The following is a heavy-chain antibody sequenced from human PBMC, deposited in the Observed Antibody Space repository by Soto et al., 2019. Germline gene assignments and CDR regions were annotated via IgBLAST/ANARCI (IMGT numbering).Heavy chain of an antibody. D-gene: IGHD3-22*01. CDR2: IYWDDDK. CDR1: GFSLSTSGVG. CDR3: ANTNSSSWYVWYYDSSGYYNFDS. V-gene: IGHV2-5*02. Sequence: QITLKESGPTLVKPTQTLTLTCTFSGFSLSTSGVGVGWIRQPPGKALEWLALIYWDDDKRYSPSLKSRLTINKDTSKNQVVITMTNMDPVDTATYYCANTNSSSWYVWYYDSSGYYNFDSWGQGTLVTVSS. J-gene: IGHJ4*02.